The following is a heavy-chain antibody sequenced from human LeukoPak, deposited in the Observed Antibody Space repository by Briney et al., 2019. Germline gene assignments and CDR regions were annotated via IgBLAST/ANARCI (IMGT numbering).Heavy chain of an antibody. CDR1: GFTFSNFW. D-gene: IGHD6-13*01. Sequence: PGGSLRLSCAASGFTFSNFWMTWVRQAPGKGLEWVANIKPDGTENSHVDSVKGRFIISRDNAKNSLYLQMSSLRVEDTAIYYCARNTVAAAGDDWGQGTLVTVSS. CDR2: IKPDGTEN. CDR3: ARNTVAAAGDD. V-gene: IGHV3-7*01. J-gene: IGHJ4*02.